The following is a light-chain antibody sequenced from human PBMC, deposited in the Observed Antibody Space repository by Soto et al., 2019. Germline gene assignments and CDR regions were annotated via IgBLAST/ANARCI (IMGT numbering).Light chain of an antibody. Sequence: EIVLTQSPATLSLSPGERATLSCRASQSVSSYLAWYQQKPGQAPRLLIYDASNRATGIPARFSGSGSETDFTLPISSLEPEDFAVYYCQQRSNWSWTFGQGTKVDIK. CDR1: QSVSSY. CDR2: DAS. V-gene: IGKV3-11*01. CDR3: QQRSNWSWT. J-gene: IGKJ1*01.